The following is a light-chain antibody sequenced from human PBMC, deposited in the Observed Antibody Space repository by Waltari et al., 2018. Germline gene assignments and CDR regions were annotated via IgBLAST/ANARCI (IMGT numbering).Light chain of an antibody. CDR2: QAR. J-gene: IGLJ1*01. Sequence: SYELTQPPSVSVSPGEPANIPCSGDSLGDETVSWYRQKPGQSPVLLSYQARTRPSGIPERFSGSNAGNTATLTISETQAMDEADYYCQAWVSNTYVFGTGTTVTVL. V-gene: IGLV3-1*01. CDR3: QAWVSNTYV. CDR1: SLGDET.